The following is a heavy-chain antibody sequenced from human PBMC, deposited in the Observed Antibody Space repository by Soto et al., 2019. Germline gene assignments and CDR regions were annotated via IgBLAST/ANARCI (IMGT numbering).Heavy chain of an antibody. Sequence: SETLSLTCTVSGGSINSYWWSWIRQPAGNGLEWTGRVYSSGTTDYNPSLNSRATMSVETSKNQFSLKLSSVTAADTAVYYCARDIASYAYGEGYWGQGIQVTVSS. CDR3: ARDIASYAYGEGY. V-gene: IGHV4-4*07. CDR2: VYSSGTT. D-gene: IGHD2-21*01. CDR1: GGSINSYW. J-gene: IGHJ4*02.